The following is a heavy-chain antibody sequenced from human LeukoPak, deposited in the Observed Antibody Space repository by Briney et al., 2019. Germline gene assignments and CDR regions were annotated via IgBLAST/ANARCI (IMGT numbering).Heavy chain of an antibody. CDR1: GFSLSNYW. V-gene: IGHV3-7*01. CDR2: IKQDGSEK. D-gene: IGHD3-9*01. J-gene: IGHJ4*02. Sequence: GGSLRLSCAASGFSLSNYWMNWVRQAPGNGLEWVANIKQDGSEKNYVDSVKGRFTISRDNAKNSLILQMNSLRDEDTAVYYCASGVWAPFDAWGQGTLVSVSS. CDR3: ASGVWAPFDA.